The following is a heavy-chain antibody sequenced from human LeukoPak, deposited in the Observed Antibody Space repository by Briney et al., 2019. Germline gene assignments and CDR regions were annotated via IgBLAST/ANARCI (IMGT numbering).Heavy chain of an antibody. CDR2: INPDGSDS. V-gene: IGHV3-74*01. D-gene: IGHD1-1*01. CDR1: GFTFRNYW. Sequence: PGGSLRLSCAASGFTFRNYWMHWVRQVPGKGLVWVSRINPDGSDSGYADSVKGRFTISRDNAKNTPYLQMNSLRADDTAVYYCARENWYLADWGQGTLVTVS. J-gene: IGHJ4*02. CDR3: ARENWYLAD.